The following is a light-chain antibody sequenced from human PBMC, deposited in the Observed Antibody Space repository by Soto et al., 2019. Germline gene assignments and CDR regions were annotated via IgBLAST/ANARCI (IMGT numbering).Light chain of an antibody. J-gene: IGKJ2*01. V-gene: IGKV4-1*01. CDR2: WAS. Sequence: DIVMTQSPDSLAVSLGERATINCKSSQSILRSSNNKNDLAWYQQKPGQPPKLLIYWASTRESGVPDRFSGSGSGTDFTLTISSLQAEDVAVYYCQQYHHAPDTFGQGTRLEI. CDR1: QSILRSSNNKND. CDR3: QQYHHAPDT.